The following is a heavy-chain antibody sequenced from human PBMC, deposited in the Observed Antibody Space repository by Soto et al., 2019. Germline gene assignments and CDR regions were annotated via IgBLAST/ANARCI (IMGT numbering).Heavy chain of an antibody. D-gene: IGHD3-3*01. V-gene: IGHV1-69*13. J-gene: IGHJ3*02. CDR3: AREIFGVIISGGRDAFDI. CDR2: IIPIFGTA. Sequence: GASVKVSCKASGGTFSTYAISWVRQAPGQGLEWMGGIIPIFGTAKYAQKFQGRVTITADESTSTAYMELSSLRSEDTAVYYCAREIFGVIISGGRDAFDIWGQGTMVTV. CDR1: GGTFSTYA.